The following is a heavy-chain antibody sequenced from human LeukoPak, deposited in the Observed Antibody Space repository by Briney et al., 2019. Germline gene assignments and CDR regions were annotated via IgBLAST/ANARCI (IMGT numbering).Heavy chain of an antibody. Sequence: GGSLRLSCAASGFTFSSYSMNWVRQAPGKGLEWVSYISSSSSTIYYADSVKGRFTISRDNAKNSLYLQMNSLRAEDTAVYYCARDPAGSGPYYSYYYMDVWGKGTTVTVS. V-gene: IGHV3-48*01. CDR1: GFTFSSYS. J-gene: IGHJ6*03. CDR2: ISSSSSTI. CDR3: ARDPAGSGPYYSYYYMDV. D-gene: IGHD3-10*01.